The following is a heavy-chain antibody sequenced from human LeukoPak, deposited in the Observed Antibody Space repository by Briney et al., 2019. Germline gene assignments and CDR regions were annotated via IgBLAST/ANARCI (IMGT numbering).Heavy chain of an antibody. CDR1: GGTFSSYA. Sequence: ASVKVSRKASGGTFSSYAISWVRQAPGQGLEWMGGIIPIFGTANYAQKFQGRVTITADESTSTAYMELSSLRSEDTAVYYCARESGGDSINLDYWGQGTLVTVSS. CDR3: ARESGGDSINLDY. D-gene: IGHD2-21*01. CDR2: IIPIFGTA. V-gene: IGHV1-69*13. J-gene: IGHJ4*02.